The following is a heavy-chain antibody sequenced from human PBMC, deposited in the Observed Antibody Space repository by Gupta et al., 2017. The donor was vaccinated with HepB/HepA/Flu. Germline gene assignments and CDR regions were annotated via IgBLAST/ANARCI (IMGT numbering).Heavy chain of an antibody. Sequence: QVQLQQWGAGPLKPSETLSLTCAVYNGSFSGFYWSWIRQPPGKGLEWIGEINHKGNTNYSPSLESRVTISVDTSKNQFSLKLTSVTAAXTXVYYCAXSTVTTERIRFDPWGQGTQVTVSS. D-gene: IGHD4-17*01. J-gene: IGHJ5*02. V-gene: IGHV4-34*01. CDR2: INHKGNT. CDR3: AXSTVTTERIRFDP. CDR1: NGSFSGFY.